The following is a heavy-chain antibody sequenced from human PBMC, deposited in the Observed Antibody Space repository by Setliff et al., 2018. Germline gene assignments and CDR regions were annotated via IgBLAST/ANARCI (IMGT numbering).Heavy chain of an antibody. Sequence: ASVKVSCKPSGGTLSISPISWVRQAPGQGFEWMGGTTPVFGSPYYAQKFQGRVTIIADESTSTVYMELNSLRSDDTAIYYCARNEALTGAGNYYYYYMDVWGKGTTVTVSS. D-gene: IGHD7-27*01. V-gene: IGHV1-69*13. CDR3: ARNEALTGAGNYYYYYMDV. J-gene: IGHJ6*03. CDR1: GGTLSISP. CDR2: TTPVFGSP.